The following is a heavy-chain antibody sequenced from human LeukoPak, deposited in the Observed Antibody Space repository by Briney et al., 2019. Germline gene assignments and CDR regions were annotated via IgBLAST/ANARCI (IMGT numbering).Heavy chain of an antibody. CDR3: ARGLVWFGESLDY. D-gene: IGHD3-10*01. Sequence: GRSLRLSCAASGFTFSSYAMHWVRQAPGKGLEWVAVISYDGSNKYYADSVKGRFTISRDNSKNTLYLQMNSLRAEDTAVYYCARGLVWFGESLDYWGQGTLVTVSS. V-gene: IGHV3-30-3*01. CDR1: GFTFSSYA. J-gene: IGHJ4*02. CDR2: ISYDGSNK.